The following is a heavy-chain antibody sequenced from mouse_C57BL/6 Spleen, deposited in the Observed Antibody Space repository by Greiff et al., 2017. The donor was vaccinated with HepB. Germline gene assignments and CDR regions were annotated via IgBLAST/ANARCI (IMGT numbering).Heavy chain of an antibody. V-gene: IGHV5-4*01. Sequence: EVQGVESGGGLVKPGGSLKLSCAASGFTFSSYAMSWVRQTPEKRLEWVATISDGGSYTYYPDNVKGRFTISRDNAKNNLYLQMSHLKSEDTAMYYCARSRELGHFDYWGQGTTLTVSS. CDR2: ISDGGSYT. CDR1: GFTFSSYA. J-gene: IGHJ2*01. D-gene: IGHD3-1*01. CDR3: ARSRELGHFDY.